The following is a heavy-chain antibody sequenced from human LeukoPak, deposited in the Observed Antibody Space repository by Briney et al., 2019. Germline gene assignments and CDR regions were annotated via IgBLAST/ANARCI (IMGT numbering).Heavy chain of an antibody. CDR3: ARLYSSSWHRDY. CDR1: GYTFTGYY. J-gene: IGHJ4*02. CDR2: ISAYNGNT. Sequence: ASVKVSCKASGYTFTGYYMHWVQQAPGQGLEWMGWISAYNGNTNYAQKLQGRVTMTTDTSTSTAYMELRSLRSDDTAVYYCARLYSSSWHRDYWGQGTLVTVSS. D-gene: IGHD6-13*01. V-gene: IGHV1-18*04.